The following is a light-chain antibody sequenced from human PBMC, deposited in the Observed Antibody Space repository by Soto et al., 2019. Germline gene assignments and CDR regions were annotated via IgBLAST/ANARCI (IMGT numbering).Light chain of an antibody. CDR1: QRVASD. V-gene: IGKV3-20*01. CDR3: QQDLNSPRT. CDR2: DAS. Sequence: VLTQSPGTLSLSPGEGATLSCRASQRVASDLAWYLQKPGQPPRLLIYDASIRATGIPDRSSGSGSDRDFPLTIRRLEPAAATVYYCQQDLNSPRTFGQGTMLEI. J-gene: IGKJ1*01.